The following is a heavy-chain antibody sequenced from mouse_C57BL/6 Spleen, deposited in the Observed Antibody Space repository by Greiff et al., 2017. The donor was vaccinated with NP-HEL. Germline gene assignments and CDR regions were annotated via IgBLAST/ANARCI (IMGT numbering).Heavy chain of an antibody. CDR1: GFNIKDYY. Sequence: VQLQQSGAELVKPGASVKLSCTASGFNIKDYYMHWVKQRTEQGLEWIGRIDPEDGETKYASKFQGKATITADTSSNTAYLQLSSLTSEDTAVYYCARGDDYDLFDDWGKGTTLTVSS. V-gene: IGHV14-2*01. CDR3: ARGDDYDLFDD. J-gene: IGHJ2*01. CDR2: IDPEDGET. D-gene: IGHD2-4*01.